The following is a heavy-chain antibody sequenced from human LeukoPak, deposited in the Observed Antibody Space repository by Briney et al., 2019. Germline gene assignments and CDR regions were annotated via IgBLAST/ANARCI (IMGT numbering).Heavy chain of an antibody. CDR3: ARDSTDDYYGSGSYFDP. J-gene: IGHJ5*02. D-gene: IGHD3-10*01. V-gene: IGHV4-38-2*02. CDR2: IYHSGST. Sequence: SETLSLTCTVSGYSISSGYYWGWIRQPPGKGLEWIGSIYHSGSTNYNPSLKSRVTISVDTSKNQFSLKLNSVTAADTAVYYCARDSTDDYYGSGSYFDPWGQGTLVTVSS. CDR1: GYSISSGYY.